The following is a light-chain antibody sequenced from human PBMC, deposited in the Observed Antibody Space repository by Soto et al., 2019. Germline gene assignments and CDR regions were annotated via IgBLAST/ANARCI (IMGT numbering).Light chain of an antibody. V-gene: IGKV3-20*01. CDR1: PSVSSSY. J-gene: IGKJ5*01. CDR3: YQYGSAPPHT. CDR2: DAS. Sequence: FVIPQSPATLSVHPGERATLSCRASPSVSSSYLAWYQQKPGQAPRLLIYDASSRATGIADRFSGSGSGTDFSLTISRMQQEDVAVYYCYQYGSAPPHTFGQGTRLEIK.